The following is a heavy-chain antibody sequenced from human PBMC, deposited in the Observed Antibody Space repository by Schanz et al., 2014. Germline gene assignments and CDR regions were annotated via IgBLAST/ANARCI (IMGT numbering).Heavy chain of an antibody. V-gene: IGHV3-30*18. J-gene: IGHJ4*02. D-gene: IGHD6-13*01. Sequence: VQLVESGGDLVKPGGSLRLSCAASGFTFSNYGLVWVRQAPGKGLEWLAVISYDGSDKFHADSVKGRFTISRDNSKNTLYLQMNSLRVEDTAVYYCAKDFVPLVQQLIRSGGAHLDHWGQGTLVTVSS. CDR3: AKDFVPLVQQLIRSGGAHLDH. CDR2: ISYDGSDK. CDR1: GFTFSNYG.